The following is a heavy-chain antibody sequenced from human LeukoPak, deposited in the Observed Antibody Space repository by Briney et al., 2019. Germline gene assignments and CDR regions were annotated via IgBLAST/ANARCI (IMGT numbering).Heavy chain of an antibody. D-gene: IGHD3-10*01. Sequence: ASVKVSCKASGYTFTGQYLHWVRQAPGQGLEWMGWITPNSGGTNYAQKFQGRVTMTRDTSISTACMELSGLTSDDTALYYCATGSGTYSPDYWGQGTLVTVSS. J-gene: IGHJ4*02. CDR1: GYTFTGQY. CDR2: ITPNSGGT. CDR3: ATGSGTYSPDY. V-gene: IGHV1-2*02.